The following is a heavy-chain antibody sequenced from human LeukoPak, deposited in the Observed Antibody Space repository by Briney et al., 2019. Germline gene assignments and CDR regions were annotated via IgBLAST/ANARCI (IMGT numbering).Heavy chain of an antibody. Sequence: PSETLSLTCTVSGGSISSYYWSWIRQPPGKELEGIGYIYYSGSTNYNPSLKSRVTISVDTSKNQFSLKLSSVTAADTAVYYCARDPTYYDSSGYQSHAFDIWGQGTMVTVSS. CDR3: ARDPTYYDSSGYQSHAFDI. CDR2: IYYSGST. D-gene: IGHD3-22*01. V-gene: IGHV4-59*01. J-gene: IGHJ3*02. CDR1: GGSISSYY.